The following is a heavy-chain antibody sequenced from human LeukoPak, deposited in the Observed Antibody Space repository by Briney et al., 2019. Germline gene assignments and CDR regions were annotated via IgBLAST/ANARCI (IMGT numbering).Heavy chain of an antibody. V-gene: IGHV4-34*01. CDR1: GGSFSGYY. J-gene: IGHJ6*04. D-gene: IGHD2-2*01. Sequence: SETLSPTCAVYGGSFSGYYWSWIRQPPGKGLEWIGEINHSGSTNYNPSLKSRVTISVDTSKNQFSLKLSSVTAADTAVYYCARAGGYCSSTSCRRYYGMDVWGKGTTVTVSS. CDR3: ARAGGYCSSTSCRRYYGMDV. CDR2: INHSGST.